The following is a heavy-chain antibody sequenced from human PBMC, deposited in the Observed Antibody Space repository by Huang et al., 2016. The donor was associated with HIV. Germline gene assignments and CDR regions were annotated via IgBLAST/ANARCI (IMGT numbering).Heavy chain of an antibody. D-gene: IGHD6-19*01. V-gene: IGHV3-15*01. Sequence: EVQLVESGGGLVKPGGSLRLSCAASGFTFSNAWMSWVRQAPGNGLEWVGRSKSKTDGGTTDYAAPVKGRFTISRDDSKNTLYLQMNSLKTEDTAVYYCTTESESSGWTMDHDAFDIWGQGTMVTVSS. J-gene: IGHJ3*02. CDR3: TTESESSGWTMDHDAFDI. CDR1: GFTFSNAW. CDR2: SKSKTDGGTT.